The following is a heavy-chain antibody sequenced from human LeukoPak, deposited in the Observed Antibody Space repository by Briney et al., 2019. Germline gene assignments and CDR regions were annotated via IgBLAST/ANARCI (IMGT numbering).Heavy chain of an antibody. V-gene: IGHV1-69*06. D-gene: IGHD1-14*01. CDR2: IIPISGTA. CDR3: AGSYNTYYAQDY. Sequence: ASVKVSCKASGYTFTSYGISWVRQAPGQGLEWIGGIIPISGTAKYAQKLQGRVTISADMSTGTAYMELSSLSSEDTAVYYCAGSYNTYYAQDYWGQGALVTVSS. J-gene: IGHJ4*02. CDR1: GYTFTSYG.